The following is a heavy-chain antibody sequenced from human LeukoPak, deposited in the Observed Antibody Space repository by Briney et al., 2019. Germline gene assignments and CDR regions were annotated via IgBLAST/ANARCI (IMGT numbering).Heavy chain of an antibody. CDR3: ARHRAYSSPSPFDY. CDR1: GGSINSLY. V-gene: IGHV4-59*08. Sequence: SETLSLTCSVSGGSINSLYWSWIRQPPGKGLEWIGYIYYTGSTNYNPSLKSRVTMFVDMSKNQFSLRPSSVTAADTAVYYCARHRAYSSPSPFDYWGQGTLVTVSS. D-gene: IGHD6-6*01. CDR2: IYYTGST. J-gene: IGHJ4*02.